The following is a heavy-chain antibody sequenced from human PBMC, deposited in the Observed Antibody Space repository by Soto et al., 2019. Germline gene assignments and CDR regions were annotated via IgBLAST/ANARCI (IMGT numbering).Heavy chain of an antibody. CDR1: GFTFSSYA. CDR2: ISGSGGST. J-gene: IGHJ6*02. Sequence: GGSLRLSCAASGFTFSSYAMSWFRQAPGKGLEWVSAISGSGGSTYYADSVKGRFTISRDNSKNTLYLQMNSLRAEDTAVYYCASPLPGSYYYGMDVWGQGTTVTVSS. CDR3: ASPLPGSYYYGMDV. V-gene: IGHV3-23*01.